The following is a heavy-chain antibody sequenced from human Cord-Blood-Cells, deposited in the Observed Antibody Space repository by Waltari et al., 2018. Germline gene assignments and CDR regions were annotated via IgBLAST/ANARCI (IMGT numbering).Heavy chain of an antibody. D-gene: IGHD3-22*01. CDR1: GGPIRSGAYY. J-gene: IGHJ4*02. CDR2: IYYSGST. V-gene: IGHV4-31*03. CDR3: ARGYYYDSSGYDY. Sequence: QVQLQESGPGLVKPSQTLSLTCPVSGGPIRSGAYYWSWIRQHPGKGLEWIGYIYYSGSTYYNPSLKSRVTISVDTSKNQFSLKLSSVTAADTAVYYCARGYYYDSSGYDYWGQGTLVTVSS.